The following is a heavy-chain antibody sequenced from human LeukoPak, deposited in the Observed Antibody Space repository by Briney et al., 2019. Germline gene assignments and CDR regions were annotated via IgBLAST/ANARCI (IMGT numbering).Heavy chain of an antibody. D-gene: IGHD3-22*01. V-gene: IGHV1-2*02. J-gene: IGHJ4*02. CDR1: GYTFTGYY. Sequence: ASVKVSCKASGYTFTGYYMHWVRQAPGQGLEWMGWINPNSGGANYAQKFQGRVTMTRDTSISTAYMELSRLRSDDTAVYYCASSPYDSSGYTRWGQGTLVTVSS. CDR3: ASSPYDSSGYTR. CDR2: INPNSGGA.